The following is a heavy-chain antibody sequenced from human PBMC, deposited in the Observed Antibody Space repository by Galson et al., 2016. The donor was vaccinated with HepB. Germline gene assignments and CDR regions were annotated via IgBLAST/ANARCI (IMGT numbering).Heavy chain of an antibody. Sequence: SLRLSCAASGFTFTSYTMNWVRQAPGKALEWVASVSGPSFYIFYTDSVKGRFSISRDNSRNTLYLQMNSLRAEDTAVYYCAKDLLSTRSWYGGIDYWGQGTLVTVSS. CDR3: AKDLLSTRSWYGGIDY. D-gene: IGHD6-13*01. J-gene: IGHJ4*02. CDR2: VSGPSFYI. CDR1: GFTFTSYT. V-gene: IGHV3-21*04.